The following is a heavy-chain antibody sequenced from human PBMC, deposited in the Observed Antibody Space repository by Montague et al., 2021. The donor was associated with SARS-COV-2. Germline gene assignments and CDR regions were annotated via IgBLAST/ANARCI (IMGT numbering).Heavy chain of an antibody. Sequence: SETLSLTCAVYGGSFSGYYWSWIRQPPGKGLEWIGEINYSGRTNYNPSLKSRVTISVDTSKNQFSLKLSSVTAADTAVYYCARVRYYGSGTSLGMDVWGQGTTVTVSS. CDR2: INYSGRT. V-gene: IGHV4-34*01. CDR1: GGSFSGYY. J-gene: IGHJ6*02. D-gene: IGHD3-10*01. CDR3: ARVRYYGSGTSLGMDV.